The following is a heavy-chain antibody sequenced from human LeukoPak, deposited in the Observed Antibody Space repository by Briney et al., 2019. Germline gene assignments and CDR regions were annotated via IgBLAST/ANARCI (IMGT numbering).Heavy chain of an antibody. CDR2: ISGSGDKI. J-gene: IGHJ4*02. CDR3: AKGDYSDSSGYAPLFDY. Sequence: GGSLRLSCAASGFTFRNYATAWVRQAPGKGLEWVSGISGSGDKIYYADSVKGRFTISRDNSKSTLHLQMNSLRGEDTAVYYCAKGDYSDSSGYAPLFDYWGQGTLVTVSS. CDR1: GFTFRNYA. D-gene: IGHD3-22*01. V-gene: IGHV3-23*01.